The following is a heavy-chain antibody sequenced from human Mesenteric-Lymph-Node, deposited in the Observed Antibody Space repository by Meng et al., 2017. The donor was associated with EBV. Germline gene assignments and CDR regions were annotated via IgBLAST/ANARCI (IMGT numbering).Heavy chain of an antibody. CDR3: ARAPLDHYYDSSVGGLDP. CDR2: IHPRGINT. Sequence: QVQLVQSVAEVKKPGASVKVSCKASGYTFTSYYIHWVRQAPGQGLEWMGIIHPRGINTRYTQKFQGRVTMTTDTSTSTVYMELSSLRSEDTAIYYCARAPLDHYYDSSVGGLDPWGQGTLVTVSS. J-gene: IGHJ5*02. V-gene: IGHV1-46*01. CDR1: GYTFTSYY. D-gene: IGHD3-22*01.